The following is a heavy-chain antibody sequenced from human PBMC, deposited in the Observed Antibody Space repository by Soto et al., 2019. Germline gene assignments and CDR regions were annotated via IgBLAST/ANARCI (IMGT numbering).Heavy chain of an antibody. J-gene: IGHJ4*02. CDR2: INEDGSTI. CDR1: GFTFSSYW. Sequence: EVQLVESGGGLVQPGGSLRLSCAASGFTFSSYWMHWVRQAPGKGLVWVSRINEDGSTINYADSVKGRFTISRDNAKNRLYRKMKGGRAEDTAVYFCARDSGGGGGYWGQGTLVTVSS. D-gene: IGHD3-10*01. V-gene: IGHV3-74*01. CDR3: ARDSGGGGGY.